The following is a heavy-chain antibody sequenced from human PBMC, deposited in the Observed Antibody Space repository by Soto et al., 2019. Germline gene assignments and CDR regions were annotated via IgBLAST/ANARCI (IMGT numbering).Heavy chain of an antibody. CDR2: MNPNTDNT. CDR1: GDSFTKYD. J-gene: IGHJ4*02. CDR3: ARRKERSGPHYCDY. V-gene: IGHV1-8*01. Sequence: VQLLQSGAEVKKPGASVTVSCKASGDSFTKYDIHWVRQATGQGLGWMGWMNPNTDNTGFARKFLGRVTLTKSPGISTAYMELSSRRSDGTAVYCCARRKERSGPHYCDYWGQGTLVTVSS. D-gene: IGHD6-25*01.